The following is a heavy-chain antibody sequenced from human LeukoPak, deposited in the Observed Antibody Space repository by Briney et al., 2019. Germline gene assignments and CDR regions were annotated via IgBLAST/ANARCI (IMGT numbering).Heavy chain of an antibody. CDR1: GFSFSDYG. V-gene: IGHV3-30*03. CDR3: ARAPLGSSGWLFDY. CDR2: ISKDGGKK. J-gene: IGHJ4*02. Sequence: PGGSLRLSCAASGFSFSDYGMHWVRQAPGKGLEWVAVISKDGGKKNYGDSVKGRFTISRDVSENTLYLQMNSLRAEDTAVYYCARAPLGSSGWLFDYWGQGTLVTVSS. D-gene: IGHD6-19*01.